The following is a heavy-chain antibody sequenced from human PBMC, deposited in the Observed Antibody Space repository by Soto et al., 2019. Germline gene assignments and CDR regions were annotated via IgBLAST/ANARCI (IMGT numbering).Heavy chain of an antibody. CDR3: ARVGASSGWYARGAFDI. CDR1: GGSISSYY. J-gene: IGHJ3*02. D-gene: IGHD6-19*01. V-gene: IGHV4-59*12. CDR2: IYYSGST. Sequence: PSETLSLTCTVSGGSISSYYWSWIRQPPGKGLEWIGDIYYSGSTNYNPSPKSRVTISVDTSKNQFSLKLSSVTAADTAVYYCARVGASSGWYARGAFDIWGQGTMVTVPS.